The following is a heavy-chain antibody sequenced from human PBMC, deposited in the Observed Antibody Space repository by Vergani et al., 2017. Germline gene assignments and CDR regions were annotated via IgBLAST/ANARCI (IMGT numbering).Heavy chain of an antibody. Sequence: QVQLVQSGAEVKKPGASVKVSCKASGYTFIGYYMHWVRQAPGQGLEWMGWINPNSGGTNYAQKFQGRVTMTRDTSISTAYMELSRLRSDDTAVYYCSCSRSRDYYYGMDVWGQGTTVTVSS. CDR2: INPNSGGT. D-gene: IGHD2-15*01. CDR3: SCSRSRDYYYGMDV. V-gene: IGHV1-2*02. CDR1: GYTFIGYY. J-gene: IGHJ6*02.